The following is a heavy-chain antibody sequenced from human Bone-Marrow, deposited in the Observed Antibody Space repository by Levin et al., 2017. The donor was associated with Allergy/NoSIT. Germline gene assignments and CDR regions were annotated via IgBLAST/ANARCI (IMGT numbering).Heavy chain of an antibody. CDR2: IYYSGST. J-gene: IGHJ4*02. CDR1: GGSISSYY. CDR3: AREMLIAAAGIGPLDL. V-gene: IGHV4-59*01. D-gene: IGHD6-13*01. Sequence: SETLSLTCTVSGGSISSYYWSWIRQPPGKGLEWIGNIYYSGSTNYHPSLKSRVTISVDTSTNQFSLKLSSVTAAHTAVYYCAREMLIAAAGIGPLDLWGQGMLVTVSS.